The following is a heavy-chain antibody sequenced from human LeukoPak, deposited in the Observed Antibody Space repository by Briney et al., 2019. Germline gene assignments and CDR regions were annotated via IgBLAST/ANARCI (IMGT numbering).Heavy chain of an antibody. D-gene: IGHD1-26*01. V-gene: IGHV1-69*13. CDR2: IIPIFGTA. CDR1: GGTFSSYA. J-gene: IGHJ3*02. Sequence: SVKVSCKASGGTFSSYAISWVRQAPGQGLEWMGGIIPIFGTANYAQKFQGRVTITADESTSTAYMELSSLRSEDTAVYYCARRLIVGATFYAFDIWGQGTMVTVSS. CDR3: ARRLIVGATFYAFDI.